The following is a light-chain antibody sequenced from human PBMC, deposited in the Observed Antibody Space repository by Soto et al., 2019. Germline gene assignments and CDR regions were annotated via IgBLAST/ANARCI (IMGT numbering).Light chain of an antibody. J-gene: IGKJ2*01. CDR3: QNYNDYST. V-gene: IGKV1-5*01. Sequence: DIQMTQSPSTLSASVGDRVTITCRASQNIRTCLAWYQQKPGQPPRLLISDASSLQSGVPSRLSSSGSGTEFTLTISSLHPYGFAAYYCQNYNDYSTFGQGTKLYIK. CDR1: QNIRTC. CDR2: DAS.